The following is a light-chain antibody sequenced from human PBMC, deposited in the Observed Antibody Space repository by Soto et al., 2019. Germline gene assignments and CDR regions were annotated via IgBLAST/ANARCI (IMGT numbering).Light chain of an antibody. CDR3: SSYAGSNIHV. CDR1: SHELSGYNY. Sequence: QSVLSPPPPPPPAPGQAIPHPPPGNSHELSGYNYVTWYQQHPGKATKLMIYEVSKRPSGVPDRFSGSKSGNTASLTVSGLQAEDEADYYCSSYAGSNIHVFGTGTKVTVL. V-gene: IGLV2-8*01. J-gene: IGLJ1*01. CDR2: EVS.